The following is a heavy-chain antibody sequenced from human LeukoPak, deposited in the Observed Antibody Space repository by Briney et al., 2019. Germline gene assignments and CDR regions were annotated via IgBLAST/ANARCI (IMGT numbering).Heavy chain of an antibody. Sequence: GGSLRLSCIASGLSFSGYAMSWVRQAPGKGLEWVSAISGGGDSAYYADSVQGRFTISRDNSKNTLYLQMNSLRAEDTAVYYCPRKYDSSGYFDYWGQGTLVTVSS. V-gene: IGHV3-23*01. D-gene: IGHD3-22*01. CDR3: PRKYDSSGYFDY. CDR1: GLSFSGYA. CDR2: ISGGGDSA. J-gene: IGHJ4*02.